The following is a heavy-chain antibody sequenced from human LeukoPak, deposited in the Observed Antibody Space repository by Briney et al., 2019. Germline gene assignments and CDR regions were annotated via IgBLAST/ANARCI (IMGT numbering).Heavy chain of an antibody. CDR3: ARDPSRSSGSSWYEAQTL. V-gene: IGHV3-30-3*01. Sequence: GGSLRLSCAASGFTFSSYAMHWVRQAPGKGLEWVAVISYDGSNKYYADSVKGRFTISRDNSKNTLYLQMNSLRAEDTAVYYCARDPSRSSGSSWYEAQTLWGQGTMVTVSS. CDR1: GFTFSSYA. CDR2: ISYDGSNK. D-gene: IGHD6-13*01. J-gene: IGHJ3*01.